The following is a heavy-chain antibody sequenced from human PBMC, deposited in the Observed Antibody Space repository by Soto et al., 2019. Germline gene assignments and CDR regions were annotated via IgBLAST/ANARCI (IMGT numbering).Heavy chain of an antibody. D-gene: IGHD4-17*01. CDR3: ARLSRVTTVMGYFDY. CDR2: IYSGGST. Sequence: EVRLVETGGGLIQPGGSLRLSCAASGFTVSSNYMSWVRQAPGKGLEWVSVIYSGGSTYYADSVKGRFTISRDNSKNTLYLQMNSLRAEDTAVYYCARLSRVTTVMGYFDYWGQGTLVTVSS. V-gene: IGHV3-53*02. J-gene: IGHJ4*02. CDR1: GFTVSSNY.